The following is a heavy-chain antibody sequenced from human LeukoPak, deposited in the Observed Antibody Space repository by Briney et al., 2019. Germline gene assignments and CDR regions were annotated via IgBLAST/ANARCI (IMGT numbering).Heavy chain of an antibody. D-gene: IGHD3-22*01. V-gene: IGHV4-39*01. CDR2: IYYSGCT. J-gene: IGHJ4*02. Sequence: SETLSLTCTVSGGSISSSSYYWGWIRQPPGKGLEWIGSIYYSGCTYYNPSLKNRVTISVDTSKNQFSLKLSSVTAADTAVYYCVGYYDSSGHYFDYWGQGTLVTVSS. CDR3: VGYYDSSGHYFDY. CDR1: GGSISSSSYY.